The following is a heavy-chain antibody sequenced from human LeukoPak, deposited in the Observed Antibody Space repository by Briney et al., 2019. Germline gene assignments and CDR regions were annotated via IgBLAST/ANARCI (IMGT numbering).Heavy chain of an antibody. Sequence: SVKVSCKASGGTFSNYFISWVRQAPGQGLEWMGRIIPILGIANYAQKFQGRVTITADKSTSTAYMELSSLRSEDTAVYYCASQSPPYYYDSSGYIFQHWGQGTLVTVSS. CDR3: ASQSPPYYYDSSGYIFQH. V-gene: IGHV1-69*02. J-gene: IGHJ1*01. CDR1: GGTFSNYF. CDR2: IIPILGIA. D-gene: IGHD3-22*01.